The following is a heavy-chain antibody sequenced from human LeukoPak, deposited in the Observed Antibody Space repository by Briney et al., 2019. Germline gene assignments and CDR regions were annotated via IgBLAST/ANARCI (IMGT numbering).Heavy chain of an antibody. J-gene: IGHJ4*02. CDR1: GFTFTNAW. Sequence: GGSLRLSCAASGFTFTNAWMSWVRQAPGKGLEWVGRIKSKGDGETTDYGVPVKGRFIMSRDDSKATLYLQMNILQTEDTAVYYCTTDLGLTMIRGVIVSWGQGTLVTVSS. CDR3: TTDLGLTMIRGVIVS. V-gene: IGHV3-15*01. D-gene: IGHD3-10*01. CDR2: IKSKGDGETT.